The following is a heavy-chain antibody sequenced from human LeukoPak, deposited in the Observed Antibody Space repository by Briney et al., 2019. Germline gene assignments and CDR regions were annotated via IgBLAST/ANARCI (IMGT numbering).Heavy chain of an antibody. CDR1: GGSISAYY. CDR3: ARDYYGHYYMDV. D-gene: IGHD3-10*01. Sequence: SQTPSLTCTVSGGSISAYYWSWIRRPPGKGLEWIGYMYYSGSSNYNPSLKSRVTISVDTSKNQFSLKLNSVTAADTAVYYCARDYYGHYYMDVWGKGTTVTISS. V-gene: IGHV4-59*13. J-gene: IGHJ6*03. CDR2: MYYSGSS.